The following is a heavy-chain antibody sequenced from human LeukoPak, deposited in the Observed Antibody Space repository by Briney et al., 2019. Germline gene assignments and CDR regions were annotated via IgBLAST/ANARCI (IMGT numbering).Heavy chain of an antibody. CDR1: GFTFSSYW. CDR2: IKKDGSEK. CDR3: AREGDNGWYSGWFGP. Sequence: GGSLRLSCAASGFTFSSYWMSWVRQAPGKGLEWVANIKKDGSEKKYVDSVKGRFTISRDNDDNLLFLQMNSLRAEDAAIYYCAREGDNGWYSGWFGPWGQGTLVTVSS. D-gene: IGHD6-19*01. J-gene: IGHJ5*02. V-gene: IGHV3-7*01.